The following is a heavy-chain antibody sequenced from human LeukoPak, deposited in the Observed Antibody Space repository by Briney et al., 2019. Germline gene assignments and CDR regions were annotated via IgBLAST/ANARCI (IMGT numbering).Heavy chain of an antibody. CDR2: ISSSGSTI. CDR3: AELGITMIGGV. J-gene: IGHJ6*04. CDR1: GFTFSGSA. V-gene: IGHV3-48*03. D-gene: IGHD3-10*02. Sequence: GGSLRLSCAASGFTFSGSAMHWVRQAPGRGLEWVSYISSSGSTIYYADSVKGRFTISRDNAKNSLYLQMNSLRAEDTAVYYCAELGITMIGGVWGKGTTVTISS.